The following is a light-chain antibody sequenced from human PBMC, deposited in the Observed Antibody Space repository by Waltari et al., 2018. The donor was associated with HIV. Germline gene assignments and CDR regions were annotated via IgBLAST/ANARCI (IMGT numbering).Light chain of an antibody. CDR1: SSDVGGSNY. CDR3: CSFAGSSAFRV. J-gene: IGLJ3*02. Sequence: QSALTQPASVSGSPGQSLTIPCPGPSSDVGGSNYVSWYQQHPGEAPKLIIYDVNKRPSGVSNRFSGSKSGNTASLTISGLQAEDEADYSCCSFAGSSAFRVFGGGTKLTVL. V-gene: IGLV2-23*02. CDR2: DVN.